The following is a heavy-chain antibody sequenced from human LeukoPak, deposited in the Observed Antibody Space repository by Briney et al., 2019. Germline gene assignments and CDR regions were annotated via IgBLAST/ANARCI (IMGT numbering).Heavy chain of an antibody. CDR3: ARDSRTLGIDYYYYYYMDV. Sequence: GGSLRLSCAASGFTFSSYWMSWVRQAPGKGLEWVANIKQDGSEKYYVGSVKGRFTISRDNAKNSLYLQMNSLRAEDTAVYYCARDSRTLGIDYYYYYYMDVWGQGTMVTVSS. D-gene: IGHD7-27*01. CDR2: IKQDGSEK. CDR1: GFTFSSYW. V-gene: IGHV3-7*01. J-gene: IGHJ6*03.